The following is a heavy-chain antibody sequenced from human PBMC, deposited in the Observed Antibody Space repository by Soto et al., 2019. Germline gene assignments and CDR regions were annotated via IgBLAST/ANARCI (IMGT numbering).Heavy chain of an antibody. CDR2: INENGST. CDR1: GGSFSGYY. J-gene: IGHJ4*02. V-gene: IGHV4-34*01. D-gene: IGHD3-16*01. CDR3: SRGRDAYKMGNY. Sequence: QVQLRQWGAGLLKPSETLSLTCAVYGGSFSGYYWPWIRQPPGKGLEWIGEINENGSTDYSPSLKSRVTISADTSKNQFSLTLSSVTAADTAVYYCSRGRDAYKMGNYWGQGTLVTVSS.